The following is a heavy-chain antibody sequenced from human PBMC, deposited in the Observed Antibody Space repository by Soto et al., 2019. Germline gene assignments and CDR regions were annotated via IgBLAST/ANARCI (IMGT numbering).Heavy chain of an antibody. CDR2: ISYDGSNK. CDR1: GFTFSSYG. D-gene: IGHD3-22*01. Sequence: SGGSLRLSCAASGFTFSSYGMHWVRQAPGKGLEWVAVISYDGSNKYYADSVKGRFTISRDNSKNTLYLQMNSPRAEDTAVYYCSRDAYYDNISGCYRYYDYWGQGTLVTVSS. CDR3: SRDAYYDNISGCYRYYDY. V-gene: IGHV3-30*03. J-gene: IGHJ4*02.